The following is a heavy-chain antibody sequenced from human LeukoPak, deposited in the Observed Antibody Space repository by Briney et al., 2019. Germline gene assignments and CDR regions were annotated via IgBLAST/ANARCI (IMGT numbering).Heavy chain of an antibody. CDR3: ARGHGSSPSFDY. D-gene: IGHD6-6*01. J-gene: IGHJ4*02. V-gene: IGHV1-2*02. CDR2: INPDSGGT. Sequence: ASVKVSCKTSGYTFTGYYIYWVRQAPGQGLEWMGWINPDSGGTNHAQKFQGRVTMTSDMSISTAYMELSSLISDDTALYYCARGHGSSPSFDYWGQGVLVTVSS. CDR1: GYTFTGYY.